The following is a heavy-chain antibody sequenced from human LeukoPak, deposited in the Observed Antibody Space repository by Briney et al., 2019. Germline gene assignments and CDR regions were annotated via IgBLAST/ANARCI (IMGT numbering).Heavy chain of an antibody. CDR3: ARDRPREYYYYYGMDV. Sequence: RRSLRLSCAASVFTFSSYSMHWVRQAPGKGLVWVSRINSDGSSISYVDSVKGRFTISNDNAKNTLYLEMNSLRAEDTAVYYCARDRPREYYYYYGMDVWGERTTVTVSS. V-gene: IGHV3-74*01. CDR1: VFTFSSYS. D-gene: IGHD5-24*01. J-gene: IGHJ6*01. CDR2: INSDGSSI.